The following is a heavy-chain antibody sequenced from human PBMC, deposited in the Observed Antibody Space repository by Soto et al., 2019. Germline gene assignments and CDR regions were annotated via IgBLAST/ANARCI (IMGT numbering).Heavy chain of an antibody. CDR2: ISSRSSYI. J-gene: IGHJ6*02. D-gene: IGHD3-16*01. CDR3: ARGDVGDYYCMDV. V-gene: IGHV3-21*01. Sequence: EVQLVESGGGLVKPGGSLRLSCAASGFTFSIYSMNWVRQAPGKGLEWVSSISSRSSYIYYADSVKGRFTISRDNAKNSLYMQMNSLRAEDTAVYYCARGDVGDYYCMDVWGQGTTVTVSS. CDR1: GFTFSIYS.